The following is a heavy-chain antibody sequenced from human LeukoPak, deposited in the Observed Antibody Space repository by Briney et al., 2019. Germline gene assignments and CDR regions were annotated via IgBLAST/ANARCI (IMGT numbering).Heavy chain of an antibody. CDR3: AREYRGLDSSTWYMDF. Sequence: PGGSLRLSCAASGFTFSSYAMSWVRQAPGKGLEWVSSISGVSSISRTSNIYYADSLKGRFTISRDNAKNSLYLEMNSLRVEDTAVYYCAREYRGLDSSTWYMDFWGQGTLVTVSS. J-gene: IGHJ4*02. CDR1: GFTFSSYA. V-gene: IGHV3-21*01. CDR2: ISGVSSISRTSNI. D-gene: IGHD6-13*01.